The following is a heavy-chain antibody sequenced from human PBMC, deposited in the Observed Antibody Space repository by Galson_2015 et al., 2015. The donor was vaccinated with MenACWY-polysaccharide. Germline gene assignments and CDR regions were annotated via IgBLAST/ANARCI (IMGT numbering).Heavy chain of an antibody. Sequence: SLRLSCAASGFTFSTYAMSWVRQAPGKGLEWISGISSDSGSTYYADSVKGRFTISRDNSKSTLYLQMNSLRAEDTAVYYCAKWGMAVVPAATHTWGQGTLVPVSS. CDR1: GFTFSTYA. D-gene: IGHD2-2*01. CDR3: AKWGMAVVPAATHT. V-gene: IGHV3-23*01. CDR2: ISSDSGST. J-gene: IGHJ5*02.